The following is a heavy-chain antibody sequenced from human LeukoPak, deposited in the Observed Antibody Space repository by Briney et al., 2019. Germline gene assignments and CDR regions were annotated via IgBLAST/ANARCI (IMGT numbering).Heavy chain of an antibody. Sequence: ASVKVSCKASGYTFTGYYMHWVRQAPGQGLEWMGWVNPNSGGTNYAQKFQGRVTMTRDTSISTAYMELSRLRSDDTAVYYCARIPHSSGHADYWGQGTLVTVSS. J-gene: IGHJ4*02. CDR3: ARIPHSSGHADY. CDR1: GYTFTGYY. V-gene: IGHV1-2*02. CDR2: VNPNSGGT. D-gene: IGHD6-19*01.